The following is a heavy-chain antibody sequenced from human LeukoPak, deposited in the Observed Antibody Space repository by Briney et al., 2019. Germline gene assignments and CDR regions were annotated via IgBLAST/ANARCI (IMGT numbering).Heavy chain of an antibody. CDR1: GGSISSGGNY. D-gene: IGHD3-22*01. J-gene: IGHJ5*02. CDR3: ARYYHVGTGFSNWFDP. V-gene: IGHV4-31*03. CDR2: MYYSGTT. Sequence: PSETLSLTCTVSGGSISSGGNYWSWIRQHPGKGLEWIGYMYYSGTTYYNPSLKSRLTISVDTSKNQFSLKLSSVTAADTAVYFCARYYHVGTGFSNWFDPWGQGTLVTVSS.